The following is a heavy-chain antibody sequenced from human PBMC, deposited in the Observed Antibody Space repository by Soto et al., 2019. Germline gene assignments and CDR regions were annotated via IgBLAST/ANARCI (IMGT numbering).Heavy chain of an antibody. J-gene: IGHJ4*02. CDR3: TRVQYSYGLWYYFDY. D-gene: IGHD5-18*01. V-gene: IGHV3-72*01. CDR2: TRNKANDYTT. CDR1: GFIFSDHY. Sequence: EVQLVESGGGLVQPGGSLRLSCVASGFIFSDHYMDWVRQAPGKGLEWVGRTRNKANDYTTEYAASVKGRSIISRDDSKNSQYLQMHSLKSEDTAVYYCTRVQYSYGLWYYFDYWGQGALVTVSS.